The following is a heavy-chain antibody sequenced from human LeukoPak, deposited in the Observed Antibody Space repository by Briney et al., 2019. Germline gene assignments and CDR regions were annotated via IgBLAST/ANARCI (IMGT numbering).Heavy chain of an antibody. D-gene: IGHD3-22*01. J-gene: IGHJ3*02. CDR1: GDSVSSNSAA. CDR2: TYYRSKWYN. Sequence: SQTLSLTCAISGDSVSSNSAAWNWIRQSPSRGLEWLGRTYYRSKWYNDYAVSVKSRITIDPDTSKNQFSLQLNSVTPEDTAVYYCARERPVTYYYDSSGPNDAFDIWGQGTMVTVSS. CDR3: ARERPVTYYYDSSGPNDAFDI. V-gene: IGHV6-1*01.